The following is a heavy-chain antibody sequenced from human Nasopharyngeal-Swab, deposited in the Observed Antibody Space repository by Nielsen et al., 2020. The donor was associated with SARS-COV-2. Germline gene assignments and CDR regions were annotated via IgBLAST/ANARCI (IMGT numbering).Heavy chain of an antibody. D-gene: IGHD3-3*01. Sequence: WVRQAPGQGLEWMGIINPTGGSTSYAQKFQGRVTMTRDTSTSTVYMELSSLRSEDTAVYYCARSGRITIVGVFINYYYYMDVWGKGTTVTVSS. J-gene: IGHJ6*03. CDR3: ARSGRITIVGVFINYYYYMDV. CDR2: INPTGGST. V-gene: IGHV1-46*01.